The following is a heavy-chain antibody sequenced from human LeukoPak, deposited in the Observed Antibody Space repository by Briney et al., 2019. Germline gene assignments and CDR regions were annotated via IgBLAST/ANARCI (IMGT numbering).Heavy chain of an antibody. CDR2: IQAKAYGGAT. CDR1: GFTFGDYA. V-gene: IGHV3-49*04. D-gene: IGHD2-2*01. CDR3: TRAPHPRCSSSGCYLDS. Sequence: GGSLRLSCSTPGFTFGDYAMCWVRQAPGKGLEWVGFIQAKAYGGATKYAASVNGRFSIWRDDSQSIANLQMNDLKTEDTAVYYCTRAPHPRCSSSGCYLDSWGQGTLVTVSS. J-gene: IGHJ4*02.